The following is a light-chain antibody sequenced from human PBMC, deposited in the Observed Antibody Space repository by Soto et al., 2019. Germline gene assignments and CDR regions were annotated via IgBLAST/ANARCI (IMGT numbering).Light chain of an antibody. CDR3: QQYNSYWRT. V-gene: IGKV1-5*01. J-gene: IGKJ1*01. CDR1: QSISSW. CDR2: DAS. Sequence: DIQMTQSPSTLSASVGDRVTITCRASQSISSWLAWYQQKPGKAPKLLIYDASNLEIGVPSRFSGSGSGTEFTLTISSLQPDDFAAYYCQQYNSYWRTFGQGTKVEIK.